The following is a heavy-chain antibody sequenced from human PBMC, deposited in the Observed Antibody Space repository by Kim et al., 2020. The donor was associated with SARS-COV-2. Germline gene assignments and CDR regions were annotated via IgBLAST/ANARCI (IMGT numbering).Heavy chain of an antibody. J-gene: IGHJ4*02. Sequence: ASVKVSCKASGYTFTSYGISWVRQAPGQGLEWMGWISAYNGNTNYAQKLQGRVTMTTDTSTSTAYMELRSLRSDDTAVYYCARDHHRYDFWSGYYQVTGYYFDYWGQGTLVTVSS. D-gene: IGHD3-3*01. CDR3: ARDHHRYDFWSGYYQVTGYYFDY. CDR1: GYTFTSYG. V-gene: IGHV1-18*01. CDR2: ISAYNGNT.